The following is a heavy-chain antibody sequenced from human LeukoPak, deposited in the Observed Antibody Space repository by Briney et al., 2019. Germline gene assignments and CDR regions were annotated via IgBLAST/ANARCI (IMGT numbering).Heavy chain of an antibody. V-gene: IGHV3-15*01. CDR1: GFTFSHTW. Sequence: GGSLSLSCAASGFTFSHTWISWVRQAPGKGLEWVGRVKSKNDGGSTDYAAPVKGRIFTSRDDSRGTLPLEMNSLKIEDTAVYFGVGRPWNFDYWGQGTLVTVSS. D-gene: IGHD1-1*01. J-gene: IGHJ4*02. CDR3: VGRPWNFDY. CDR2: VKSKNDGGST.